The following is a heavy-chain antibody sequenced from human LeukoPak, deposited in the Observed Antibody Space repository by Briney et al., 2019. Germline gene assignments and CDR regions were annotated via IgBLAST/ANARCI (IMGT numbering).Heavy chain of an antibody. CDR1: NYSISSGYY. CDR3: ARVGVGYVAATDY. Sequence: SETLSLTCAVSNYSISSGYYWGWIRQPPGKGLEWIGSIYHSGNTYYNPSLKSRVTMSVDTSKNQFSLRLTSVTAADTAVYYCARVGVGYVAATDYWGQGTLVTVSS. CDR2: IYHSGNT. V-gene: IGHV4-38-2*01. J-gene: IGHJ4*02. D-gene: IGHD6-13*01.